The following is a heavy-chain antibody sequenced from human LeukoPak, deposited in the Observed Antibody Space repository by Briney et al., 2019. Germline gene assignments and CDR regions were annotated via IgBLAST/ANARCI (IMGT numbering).Heavy chain of an antibody. D-gene: IGHD3-10*01. V-gene: IGHV1-8*01. CDR2: MNPNSGNT. CDR1: GYTFTSYD. CDR3: ARERKTYGSGSITDYYMDV. J-gene: IGHJ6*03. Sequence: ASVKVSCKASGYTFTSYDINWVRQATGQGLEWMGWMNPNSGNTGYAQKFQGRVTMTRNTSISTAYMELSSLRSEDTAVYYCARERKTYGSGSITDYYMDVWGKGTTVTVSS.